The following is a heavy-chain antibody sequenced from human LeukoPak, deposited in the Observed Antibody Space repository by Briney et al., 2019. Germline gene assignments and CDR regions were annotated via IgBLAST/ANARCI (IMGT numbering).Heavy chain of an antibody. CDR3: AREPAFGDLDY. J-gene: IGHJ4*02. D-gene: IGHD4-17*01. V-gene: IGHV3-64*01. CDR2: ITTDGGRT. CDR1: GFPFRSLW. Sequence: GSLKTPFFPPGFPFRSLWEPLVRQAPGKGMEYVSAITTDGGRTFYVNSVEGRFTVSRDNSKNTLYLQMGGLRTEDTAVYYCAREPAFGDLDYWGQGTLVTVSS.